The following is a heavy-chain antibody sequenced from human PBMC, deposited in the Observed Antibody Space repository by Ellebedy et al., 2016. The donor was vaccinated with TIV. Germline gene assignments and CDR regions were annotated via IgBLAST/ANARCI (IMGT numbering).Heavy chain of an antibody. CDR2: IYPGDSDT. J-gene: IGHJ4*02. V-gene: IGHV5-51*01. CDR3: ARLWDGSGSYYTFDY. D-gene: IGHD3-10*01. Sequence: ESLKISXKGSGYSFTSYWIGWVRQMPGKGLEWMGIIYPGDSDTRYSPSFQGQVTISADKSISTAYLQWSSLKASDTAMYYCARLWDGSGSYYTFDYWGQGTLVTVSS. CDR1: GYSFTSYW.